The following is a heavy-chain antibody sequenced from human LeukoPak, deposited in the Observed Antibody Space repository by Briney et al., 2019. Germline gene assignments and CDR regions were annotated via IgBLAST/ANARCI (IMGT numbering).Heavy chain of an antibody. CDR3: ARHRGYCSGSRCYSVWFDP. CDR1: GGSVSSGSYY. Sequence: PSETLSLTCTVSGGSVSSGSYYWSWIRQPPGKGLEWIGSMYYSGSPYYNPSLKSRITISEDTSKNQFSLKLSSVTAADTAVYYCARHRGYCSGSRCYSVWFDPWGQGTLVTVSS. J-gene: IGHJ5*02. V-gene: IGHV4-39*01. D-gene: IGHD2-15*01. CDR2: MYYSGSP.